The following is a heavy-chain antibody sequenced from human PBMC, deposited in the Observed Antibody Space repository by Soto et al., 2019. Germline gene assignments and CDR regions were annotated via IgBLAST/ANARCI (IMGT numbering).Heavy chain of an antibody. Sequence: GESLKISCKGSGYSFPTYWLAWVRQMPGKGLEWMGIIYPGDSDARYSRSFHGQATMSTDLSMNAAYLQCTSLKASDTAMYFCARHSGIHQYDDSSGSADAREIWGQGTRVTVAS. D-gene: IGHD3-22*01. J-gene: IGHJ3*02. CDR1: GYSFPTYW. CDR2: IYPGDSDA. V-gene: IGHV5-51*01. CDR3: ARHSGIHQYDDSSGSADAREI.